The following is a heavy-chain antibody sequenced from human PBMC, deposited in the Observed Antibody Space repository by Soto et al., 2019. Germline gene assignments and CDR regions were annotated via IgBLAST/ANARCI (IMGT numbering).Heavy chain of an antibody. D-gene: IGHD3-3*01. CDR3: AKDSSITIFGVALYGMDV. CDR2: ISGSGGST. CDR1: GSTFSSYA. V-gene: IGHV3-23*01. Sequence: PGGSLRLSCAASGSTFSSYAMSWVRQAPGKGLEWVSAISGSGGSTYYADSVKGRFTISRDNSKNTLYLQMNSLRAEDTAVYYCAKDSSITIFGVALYGMDVWGQGTTVTVSS. J-gene: IGHJ6*02.